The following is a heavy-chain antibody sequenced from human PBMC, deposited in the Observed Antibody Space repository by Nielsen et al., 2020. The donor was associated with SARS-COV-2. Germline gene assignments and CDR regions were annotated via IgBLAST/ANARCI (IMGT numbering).Heavy chain of an antibody. J-gene: IGHJ4*02. Sequence: ASVKVSCKASGYTFTSYGISWVRQAPGQGLEWMGWISAYNGNTNYAQKLQGRVTMTTDTSTGTAYMELRSLRSDDTAVYYCARVRCSGGSCYFDYWGQGTLVTSPQ. CDR3: ARVRCSGGSCYFDY. CDR1: GYTFTSYG. V-gene: IGHV1-18*04. CDR2: ISAYNGNT. D-gene: IGHD2-15*01.